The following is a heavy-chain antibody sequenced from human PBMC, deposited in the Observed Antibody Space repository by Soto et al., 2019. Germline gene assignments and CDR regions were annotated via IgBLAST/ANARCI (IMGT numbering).Heavy chain of an antibody. CDR2: IYYSGST. D-gene: IGHD4-17*01. V-gene: IGHV4-59*08. J-gene: IGHJ4*02. CDR3: ATHYGDRDY. Sequence: PSETLSLTCTVSGGSISSYYWSWIRQPPGKGLEWIGYIYYSGSTNYNPSLKSRVTISVDTSKNQFSLKLSSVTAAYTAVYYCATHYGDRDYWGQGTLVTVSS. CDR1: GGSISSYY.